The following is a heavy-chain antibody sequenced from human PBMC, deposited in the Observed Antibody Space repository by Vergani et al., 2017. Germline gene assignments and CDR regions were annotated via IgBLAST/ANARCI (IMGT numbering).Heavy chain of an antibody. D-gene: IGHD2-15*01. J-gene: IGHJ6*03. CDR1: GFTFSSYA. V-gene: IGHV3-30*01. Sequence: QVQLVESGGGVVQPGRSLRLSCAASGFTFSSYAMHWVRQAPGKGLEWVAVISYDGSNKYYADSVKGRFTTSRDNSKNTLYQQMNSRRAEDTGVYYCARFPLPQQERYYYYMDVWGKGTTVTVSS. CDR3: ARFPLPQQERYYYYMDV. CDR2: ISYDGSNK.